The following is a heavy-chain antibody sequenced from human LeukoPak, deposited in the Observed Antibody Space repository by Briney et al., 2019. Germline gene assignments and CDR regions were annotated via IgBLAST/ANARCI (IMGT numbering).Heavy chain of an antibody. J-gene: IGHJ4*02. CDR2: IYHTGNT. CDR3: FLWGSGWFFNY. V-gene: IGHV4-39*01. Sequence: PSETLSLTCTVSNGSISSNSHYWGWIRQPPGRGLEWIGNIYHTGNTYYNPSLKSRVTISVDTSKNQFSLRLRSVTAADTAVYYCFLWGSGWFFNYWGQGTLVTVSS. D-gene: IGHD6-19*01. CDR1: NGSISSNSHY.